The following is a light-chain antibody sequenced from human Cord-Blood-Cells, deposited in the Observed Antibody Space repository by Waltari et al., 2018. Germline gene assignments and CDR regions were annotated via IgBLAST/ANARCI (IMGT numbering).Light chain of an antibody. Sequence: AIRITQSPSSLSATTGDRVTITCRARQGIRSYLARYQQTPGTAPKLLFYAASTLQSGFPSRFIGSGSGTDFTLTIVCLQSEDFATYDCQQYYSYPWTFGQGTKVEIK. V-gene: IGKV1-8*01. CDR2: AAS. J-gene: IGKJ1*01. CDR1: QGIRSY. CDR3: QQYYSYPWT.